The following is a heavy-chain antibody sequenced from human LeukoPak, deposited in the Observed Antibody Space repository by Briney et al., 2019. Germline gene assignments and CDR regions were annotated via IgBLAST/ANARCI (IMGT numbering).Heavy chain of an antibody. Sequence: SETLSLTCTVSGGSISSSSYCWGWIRQPPGTGLEWIGSIYYSGSTYYNPSLKSRVTISVDTSKNQFSLKLSSVTAADTAVYYCARGRYNYGGAVGDYFDYWGQGTLVTVSS. J-gene: IGHJ4*02. V-gene: IGHV4-39*07. CDR2: IYYSGST. CDR1: GGSISSSSYC. D-gene: IGHD1-1*01. CDR3: ARGRYNYGGAVGDYFDY.